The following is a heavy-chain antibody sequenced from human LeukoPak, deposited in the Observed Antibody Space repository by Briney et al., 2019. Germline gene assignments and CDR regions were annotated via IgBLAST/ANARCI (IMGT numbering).Heavy chain of an antibody. CDR3: ARHRALWFGDHNPWLDP. CDR2: IYYSGST. D-gene: IGHD3-10*01. CDR1: GGSISSSSYY. J-gene: IGHJ5*02. Sequence: SETLSLTCTVSGGSISSSSYYWGWIRQPPGKGLEWIGSIYYSGSTYYNPSLKSRVTISVDTSKNQFSLKLSSVTAADTAVYYCARHRALWFGDHNPWLDPWGQGTLVTVSS. V-gene: IGHV4-39*01.